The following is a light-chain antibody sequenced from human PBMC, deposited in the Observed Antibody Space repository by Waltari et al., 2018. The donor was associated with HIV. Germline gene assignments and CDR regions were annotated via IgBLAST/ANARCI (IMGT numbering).Light chain of an antibody. Sequence: QSVLTQPPSVSGAPGQTVTISCTGSSPHIGAAYDVHWYQQVPGTAPKLLIYANTIRPSGFPDRFSGSKSGTSASLAISGLQTEDEADYYCQSYVSSVNVVFGGGTRVTVL. J-gene: IGLJ3*02. V-gene: IGLV1-40*01. CDR1: SPHIGAAYD. CDR2: ANT. CDR3: QSYVSSVNVV.